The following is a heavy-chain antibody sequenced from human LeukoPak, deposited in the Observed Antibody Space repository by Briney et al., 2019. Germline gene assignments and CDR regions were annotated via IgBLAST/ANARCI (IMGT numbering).Heavy chain of an antibody. CDR2: IYYSGST. Sequence: SETLSLTCTVSGGSISSDSYYWDWIRQPPGKGLQWIGCIYYSGSTYYKPSLKSRVTISVDTSKNQFSLKLTSVTAADTAVYYCGRRSRSTWDYRRGDYWGQGTLVTVSS. J-gene: IGHJ4*02. D-gene: IGHD4-11*01. V-gene: IGHV4-39*01. CDR3: GRRSRSTWDYRRGDY. CDR1: GGSISSDSYY.